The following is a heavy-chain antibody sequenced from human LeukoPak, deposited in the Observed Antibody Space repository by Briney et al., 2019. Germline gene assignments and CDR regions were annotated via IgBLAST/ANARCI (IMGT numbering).Heavy chain of an antibody. CDR2: ISSSSSYI. D-gene: IGHD2-2*01. Sequence: GGSLRLSCAASGFTFSTYVISWFRQAPGKGLEWVSSISSSSSYIYYADSVKGRFTISRDNAKNSLYLQMNSLRAEDTAVYYCARDIREVPAAKGPWFDPWGQGTLVTVSS. CDR3: ARDIREVPAAKGPWFDP. CDR1: GFTFSTYV. V-gene: IGHV3-21*01. J-gene: IGHJ5*02.